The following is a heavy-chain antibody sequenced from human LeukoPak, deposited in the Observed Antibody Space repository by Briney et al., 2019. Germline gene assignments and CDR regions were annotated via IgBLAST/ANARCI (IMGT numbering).Heavy chain of an antibody. CDR1: GYTFTFYY. CDR2: LNPNSGGT. CDR3: GRDFRLPTPSLGY. Sequence: ATVKVSFKASGYTFTFYYMHWVRQAPGQGLEWMGWLNPNSGGTSYAQNFQGRVSMTRDTSISTAYMELSRLRSDDATNYCCGRDFRLPTPSLGYWGRGDLVTVSS. D-gene: IGHD3/OR15-3a*01. V-gene: IGHV1-2*02. J-gene: IGHJ4*02.